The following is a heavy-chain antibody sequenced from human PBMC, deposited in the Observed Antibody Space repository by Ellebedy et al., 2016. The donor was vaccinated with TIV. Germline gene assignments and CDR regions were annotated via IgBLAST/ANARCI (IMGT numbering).Heavy chain of an antibody. CDR1: GYTFTSYP. V-gene: IGHV7-4-1*02. Sequence: AASVKVSCKASGYTFTSYPINWVRQAPGQGLEWMGWINTNTWVPTYAQAFTGRFVFSLDTSVSTAYLQISSLKAEDTAVYYCARECLEYSNSSDWFDPWGQGTLVTVSS. J-gene: IGHJ5*02. D-gene: IGHD6-6*01. CDR2: INTNTWVP. CDR3: ARECLEYSNSSDWFDP.